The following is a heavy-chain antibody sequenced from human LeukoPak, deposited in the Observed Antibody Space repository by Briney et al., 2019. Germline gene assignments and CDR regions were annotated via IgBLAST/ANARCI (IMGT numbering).Heavy chain of an antibody. CDR2: ISSNGGST. J-gene: IGHJ5*02. CDR3: ARAPGCSSTSCYSWFDP. CDR1: GFTFSSYA. Sequence: GGSLRLSCAASGFTFSSYAMHWVRQAPGKGLEYVSAISSNGGSTYYANSVKGRFTISRDNSKNTLYLQMGSLRAEDMAEYYCARAPGCSSTSCYSWFDPWGQGTLVTVSS. D-gene: IGHD2-2*01. V-gene: IGHV3-64*01.